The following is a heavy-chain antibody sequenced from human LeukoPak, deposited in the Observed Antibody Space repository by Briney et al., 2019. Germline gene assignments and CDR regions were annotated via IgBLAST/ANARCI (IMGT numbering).Heavy chain of an antibody. Sequence: SETLSLTCTVSGGSISSGSYYWSWIRQPAGRGREWIGRIYTSGSTNYNPSLKSRVTISVDMSKSQFSLKLSSVNAADTAVYYCARTSIYMSSSGFFDYWGRGTLVTVSS. CDR1: GGSISSGSYY. CDR2: IYTSGST. V-gene: IGHV4-61*02. D-gene: IGHD6-6*01. J-gene: IGHJ4*02. CDR3: ARTSIYMSSSGFFDY.